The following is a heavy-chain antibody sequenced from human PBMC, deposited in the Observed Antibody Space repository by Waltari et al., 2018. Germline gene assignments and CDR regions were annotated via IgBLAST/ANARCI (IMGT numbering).Heavy chain of an antibody. CDR1: GGSISSYY. CDR2: IYYSGST. Sequence: QVQLQESGPGLVKPSETLSLTCTVSGGSISSYYWSWIRQPPGKGLEWIGYIYYSGSTNYTPSLKSRVTISVDTSKNQFSLKLSSVTAADTAVYYCARDRGSGTPFDYWGQGTLVTVSS. CDR3: ARDRGSGTPFDY. J-gene: IGHJ4*02. V-gene: IGHV4-59*01. D-gene: IGHD3-10*01.